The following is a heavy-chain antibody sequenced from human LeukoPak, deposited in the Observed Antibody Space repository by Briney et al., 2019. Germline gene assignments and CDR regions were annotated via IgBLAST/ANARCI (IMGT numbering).Heavy chain of an antibody. CDR2: IYYSGST. CDR1: GGSISSYC. D-gene: IGHD3-22*01. CDR3: ARVTDYYDSSGYHTGFDY. J-gene: IGHJ4*02. Sequence: PSETLSLTCTVSGGSISSYCWSWIRQPPGKGLEWIGYIYYSGSTNYNPSLKSRVTISVDTSKNQFSLKLSSVTAADTAVYYCARVTDYYDSSGYHTGFDYWGQGTLVTLSS. V-gene: IGHV4-59*01.